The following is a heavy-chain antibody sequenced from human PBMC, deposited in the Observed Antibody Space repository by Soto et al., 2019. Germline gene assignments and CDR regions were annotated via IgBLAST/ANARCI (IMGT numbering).Heavy chain of an antibody. D-gene: IGHD3-16*01. V-gene: IGHV1-69*02. Sequence: QVQLVQSGAEVKKPGSSVKVSCKASGGTFSSYTISWVRQVPGQGLEWMGRIIPILGIANYAQKFQGRVTITADKSTSTAYMELSSPRSEDTAVYYCARGPRGGDYWGQGTLVTVSS. CDR3: ARGPRGGDY. CDR2: IIPILGIA. CDR1: GGTFSSYT. J-gene: IGHJ4*02.